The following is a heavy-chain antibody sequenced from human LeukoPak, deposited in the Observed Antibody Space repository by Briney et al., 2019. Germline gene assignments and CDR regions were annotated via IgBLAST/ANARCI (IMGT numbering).Heavy chain of an antibody. CDR3: AKGAASALVDWFDP. CDR2: VTGSGGGT. V-gene: IGHV3-23*01. Sequence: GGSLRLSCAASEFTFSGYWMNWVRQAPGKGLEWVSSVTGSGGGTFYADSVKGRFTISRDNSQNTLYLQMNSLGAEDTAVYYCAKGAASALVDWFDPWGQGTLVTVSS. D-gene: IGHD6-25*01. CDR1: EFTFSGYW. J-gene: IGHJ5*02.